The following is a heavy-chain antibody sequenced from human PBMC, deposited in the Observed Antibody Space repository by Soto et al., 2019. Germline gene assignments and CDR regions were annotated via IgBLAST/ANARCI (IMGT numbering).Heavy chain of an antibody. CDR2: IYYSGST. J-gene: IGHJ6*02. CDR1: CGSISSGGYY. V-gene: IGHV4-31*03. Sequence: PSETLSLTCTVSCGSISSGGYYWSCIRQHPGKGLEWIGYIYYSGSTYYNPSLKSRVTISVDTSKNQFSLKLSSVTAADTAVYYCARDFRDTRGGGYYGMDVWGQGTTVTVSS. D-gene: IGHD2-2*01. CDR3: ARDFRDTRGGGYYGMDV.